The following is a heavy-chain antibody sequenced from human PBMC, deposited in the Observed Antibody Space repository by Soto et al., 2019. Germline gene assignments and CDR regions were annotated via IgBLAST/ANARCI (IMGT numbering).Heavy chain of an antibody. V-gene: IGHV3-30*18. CDR2: ISYDGSNK. CDR1: GFTFSSYG. D-gene: IGHD6-6*01. Sequence: GGSLRLSCAASGFTFSSYGMHWVRQAPGKGLEWVAVISYDGSNKYYAGSVKGRFTISRDNSKNTLYLQMNSLRAEDTAVYYCAKDFFSLRGSVPLQLVRDYWGQGTLVTVSS. J-gene: IGHJ4*02. CDR3: AKDFFSLRGSVPLQLVRDY.